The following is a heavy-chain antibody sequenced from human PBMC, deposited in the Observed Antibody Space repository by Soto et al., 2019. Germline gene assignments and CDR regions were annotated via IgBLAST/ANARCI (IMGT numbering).Heavy chain of an antibody. J-gene: IGHJ5*02. CDR1: GDSISGSPYF. Sequence: SETLSLTCTVSGDSISGSPYFLGWIRPPPGKRLEWIGSIFYDGYTLYTPSLRSRVTISVDRSKNQFSLKLTSVTAADTAVYYCARDIVSQYSYGKSNWFDPWGQGALVTVSS. CDR2: IFYDGYT. D-gene: IGHD5-18*01. CDR3: ARDIVSQYSYGKSNWFDP. V-gene: IGHV4-39*07.